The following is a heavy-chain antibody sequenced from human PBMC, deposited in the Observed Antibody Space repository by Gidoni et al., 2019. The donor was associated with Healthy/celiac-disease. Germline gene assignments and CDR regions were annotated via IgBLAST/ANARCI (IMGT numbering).Heavy chain of an antibody. J-gene: IGHJ3*02. CDR3: ARDRTPVEAAHAFDI. V-gene: IGHV4-31*03. CDR1: GASISSGGYY. D-gene: IGHD2-15*01. CDR2: IYYSGST. Sequence: QVQLQESGPGLVKPSQTLSLTCTVPGASISSGGYYWNWIRQHPGKGLEWIGYIYYSGSTYYNPSLKSRVSISVDTSKNQFSLKLSSVTAADTAVYYCARDRTPVEAAHAFDIWGQGTMVTVSS.